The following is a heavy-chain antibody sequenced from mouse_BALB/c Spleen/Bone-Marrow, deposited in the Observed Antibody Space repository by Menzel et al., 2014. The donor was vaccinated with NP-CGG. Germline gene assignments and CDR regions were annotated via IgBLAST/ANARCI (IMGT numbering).Heavy chain of an antibody. V-gene: IGHV14-3*02. D-gene: IGHD1-1*01. Sequence: EVKVVESGAELVKPGASVKLSCTASGFNIKDTYMHRVKQRPEQGLEWIGRIDPANGNTKYDPKFQDKATITAVTSSNTAYLQLSSLTSEDTAVYYCANYYYGYYFDYWGQGTTLTVSS. CDR2: IDPANGNT. CDR3: ANYYYGYYFDY. CDR1: GFNIKDTY. J-gene: IGHJ2*01.